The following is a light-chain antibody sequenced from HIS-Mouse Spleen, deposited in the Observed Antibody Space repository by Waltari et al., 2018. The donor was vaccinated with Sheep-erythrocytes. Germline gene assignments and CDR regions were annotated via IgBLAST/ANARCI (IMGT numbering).Light chain of an antibody. CDR3: QQRSNWYT. J-gene: IGKJ2*01. V-gene: IGKV3-11*01. CDR1: QSVSSY. CDR2: DAS. Sequence: DIVFTQSPATLSLSPGERATLSCRASQSVSSYLAWYQQKPGQAPRLLIYDASNRATGIPARFSGSGSGTDFTLTISSLEPEDFAVYYCQQRSNWYTFGQGTKLEIK.